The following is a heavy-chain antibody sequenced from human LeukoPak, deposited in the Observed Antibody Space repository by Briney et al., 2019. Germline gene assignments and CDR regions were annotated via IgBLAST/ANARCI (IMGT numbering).Heavy chain of an antibody. CDR3: AKDTHHSYYYYGMDD. CDR2: ISGDGGST. CDR1: GFTFDDYA. J-gene: IGHJ6*02. D-gene: IGHD1-14*01. V-gene: IGHV3-43*02. Sequence: GGSLRLSCAASGFTFDDYAMHWVRQAPGKGLEWVSLISGDGGSTYYADSVKGRFTISRDNSKNSLYLQMNSLRTEDTALYYCAKDTHHSYYYYGMDDWGQGTTVTVSS.